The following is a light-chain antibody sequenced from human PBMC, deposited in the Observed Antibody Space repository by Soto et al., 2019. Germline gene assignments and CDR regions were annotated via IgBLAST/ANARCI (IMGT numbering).Light chain of an antibody. V-gene: IGLV2-11*01. CDR3: CSYAGSYTYV. J-gene: IGLJ1*01. Sequence: QSVLTQPRSVSGSPGQSVTISCTGTSSDVGGHNYVSWYQQHPGKAPKLMIYDVSKRPSGVPDRFSGSKSGNTASLTISGLQAEDEDDYYCCSYAGSYTYVFGTGTKVTVL. CDR2: DVS. CDR1: SSDVGGHNY.